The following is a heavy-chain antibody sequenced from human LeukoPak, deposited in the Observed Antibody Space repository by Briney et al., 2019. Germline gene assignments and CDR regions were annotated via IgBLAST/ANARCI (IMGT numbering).Heavy chain of an antibody. CDR2: IIPIFGTA. V-gene: IGHV1-69*05. J-gene: IGHJ4*02. D-gene: IGHD5-24*01. CDR3: ARGVLAVATIWEGVDY. CDR1: GGTFSSYA. Sequence: SVKVSCKASGGTFSSYAISWVRQAPGQGLEWMGGIIPIFGTANYAQKFQGRVTITTDESTSTAYMELSSLRSEDTAVYYCARGVLAVATIWEGVDYWGQGTLVTVSS.